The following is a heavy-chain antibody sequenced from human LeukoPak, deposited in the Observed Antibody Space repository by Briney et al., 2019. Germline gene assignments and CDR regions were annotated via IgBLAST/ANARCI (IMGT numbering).Heavy chain of an antibody. CDR3: AREGGITMDY. D-gene: IGHD3-16*01. J-gene: IGHJ4*02. CDR2: INAGNGNT. Sequence: ASVRVSCKASGYSFTSYGITWVRQAPGQGLEWMGWINAGNGNTKYSQKFQGRVTITRDTSASTAYMELSSLRSEDTAVYYCAREGGITMDYWGQGTLVTVS. V-gene: IGHV1-3*01. CDR1: GYSFTSYG.